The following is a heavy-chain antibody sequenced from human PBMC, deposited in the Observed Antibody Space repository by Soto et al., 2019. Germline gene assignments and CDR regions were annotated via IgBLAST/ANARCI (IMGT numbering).Heavy chain of an antibody. J-gene: IGHJ4*02. CDR2: ISAHNGNT. D-gene: IGHD1-1*01. V-gene: IGHV1-18*01. Sequence: QVHLVQSGAEVKKPGASVKVSCKGSGYGFTTYGITWVRQAPGQGLEWMAWISAHNGNTNYAQKLQGRVTVTRDTYTSKAYMELRSLRADDTAVYYCARGRYGDYWGQGALVTVSS. CDR1: GYGFTTYG. CDR3: ARGRYGDY.